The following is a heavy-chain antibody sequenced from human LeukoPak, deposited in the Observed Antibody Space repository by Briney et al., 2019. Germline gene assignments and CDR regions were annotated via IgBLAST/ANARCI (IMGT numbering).Heavy chain of an antibody. Sequence: PGGSLRLSCAASGFTVSSNYMSWVRQAPGKGLEWVSVIYSGGSTYYADSVKGRFTISRDNSKNTLYLQMNSLRAEDTAVYYCARDYCSGGSCGYFDYWGQGTLVTVSS. V-gene: IGHV3-53*01. CDR1: GFTVSSNY. CDR2: IYSGGST. J-gene: IGHJ4*02. CDR3: ARDYCSGGSCGYFDY. D-gene: IGHD2-15*01.